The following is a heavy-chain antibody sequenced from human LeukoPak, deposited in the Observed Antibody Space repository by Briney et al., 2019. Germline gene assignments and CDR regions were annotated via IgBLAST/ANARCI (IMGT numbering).Heavy chain of an antibody. D-gene: IGHD2-15*01. CDR3: ARVACTGNSCRPYHYYGMDV. V-gene: IGHV3-33*01. CDR2: IWYDGSNK. CDR1: GLTFNTYG. Sequence: GGSLRLSCVASGLTFNTYGMNWVRLVPGKGLEWVAVIWYDGSNKYYADSVRGRFTISRDNSKNTLYLQVNSLRVEDTAVYYCARVACTGNSCRPYHYYGMDVWGQGTSVTVSS. J-gene: IGHJ6*02.